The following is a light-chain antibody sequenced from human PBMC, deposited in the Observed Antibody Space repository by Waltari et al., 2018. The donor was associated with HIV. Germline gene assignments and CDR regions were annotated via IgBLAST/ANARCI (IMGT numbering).Light chain of an antibody. CDR3: QAWDSSTGGV. V-gene: IGLV3-1*01. CDR1: KLGDKY. J-gene: IGLJ1*01. Sequence: SYEPTQPPSVSVSPGQTASITCSGDKLGDKYACWYQQKPGQSPVLVIYQDSKRPSGIPGRFSGSNSENTATLTISGTQAMDEADYYCQAWDSSTGGVFGTGTKVTVL. CDR2: QDS.